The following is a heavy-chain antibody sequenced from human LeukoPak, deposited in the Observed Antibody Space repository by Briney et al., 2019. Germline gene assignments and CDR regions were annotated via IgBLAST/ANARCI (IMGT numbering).Heavy chain of an antibody. Sequence: ASVKVSCKASGYTFTGYYMHWVRQAPGQGLEWMGWISPNSGGTNYAQKFQGWVTMTRDTSISTAYMELSRLRSDDTAAYYCARERAVSGYSSGLDAFDIWGQGTMVTVSS. CDR1: GYTFTGYY. V-gene: IGHV1-2*04. J-gene: IGHJ3*02. CDR2: ISPNSGGT. CDR3: ARERAVSGYSSGLDAFDI. D-gene: IGHD6-25*01.